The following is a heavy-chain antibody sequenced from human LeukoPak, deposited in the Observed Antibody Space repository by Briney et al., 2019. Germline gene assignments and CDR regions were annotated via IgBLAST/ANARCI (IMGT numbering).Heavy chain of an antibody. V-gene: IGHV3-23*01. Sequence: PGGSLRLSCAASGFTFSSYAMSWVRQAPGQGLEWVSSLNDNGGYTYYADSVKGRFTISRDNSKNTVYLQMNSLKTEDTGLYYCTTVVRGPIWATTFDHWGRGTLVTVSS. CDR1: GFTFSSYA. CDR3: TTVVRGPIWATTFDH. D-gene: IGHD4-11*01. J-gene: IGHJ4*02. CDR2: LNDNGGYT.